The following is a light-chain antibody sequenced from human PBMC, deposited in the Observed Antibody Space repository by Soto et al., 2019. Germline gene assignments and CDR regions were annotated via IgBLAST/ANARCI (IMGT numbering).Light chain of an antibody. CDR3: AAWDDSLSGRV. CDR2: RNN. V-gene: IGLV1-47*01. Sequence: QAVVTQPPSASGTPGQRVTISCSVSSSNIGTHYVYWYQQLPGTAPKLLIYRNNQRPSGVPDRFSGSKSGTSASLAISGLRSEDEADYYCAAWDDSLSGRVFGGGTKLTVL. CDR1: SSNIGTHY. J-gene: IGLJ3*02.